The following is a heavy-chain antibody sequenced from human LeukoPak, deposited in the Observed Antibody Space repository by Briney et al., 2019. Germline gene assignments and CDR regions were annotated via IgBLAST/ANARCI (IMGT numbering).Heavy chain of an antibody. CDR2: IYWDDDK. D-gene: IGHD3-10*01. V-gene: IGHV2-5*02. CDR3: AHSKLWFGHPQNWFDP. CDR1: GFSLSTSGVG. J-gene: IGHJ5*02. Sequence: SGPTLVNPTQTLTLTCTFSGFSLSTSGVGVGWIRQPPGKALEWLALIYWDDDKRYSPSLKSRLTVTKDTSKNQVVLTMTNMDPVDTATYYCAHSKLWFGHPQNWFDPWGQGTLVAVSS.